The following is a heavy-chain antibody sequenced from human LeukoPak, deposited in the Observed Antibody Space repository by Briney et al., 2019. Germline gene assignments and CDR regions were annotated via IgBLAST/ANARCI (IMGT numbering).Heavy chain of an antibody. D-gene: IGHD7-27*01. Sequence: PSETLSLTCTVSGDSISSSSYYWGWIRQPPGKGLEWIGRIYTSGSTNYNPSLKSRVTISVDTSKNQFSLKLSSVTAADTAVYYCARDRNWGYYYYMDVWGKGTTVTVSS. V-gene: IGHV4-61*02. CDR2: IYTSGST. CDR3: ARDRNWGYYYYMDV. J-gene: IGHJ6*03. CDR1: GDSISSSSYY.